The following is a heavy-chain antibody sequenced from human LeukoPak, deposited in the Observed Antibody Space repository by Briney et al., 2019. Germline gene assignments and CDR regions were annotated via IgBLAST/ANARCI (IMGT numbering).Heavy chain of an antibody. V-gene: IGHV3-23*01. D-gene: IGHD4-11*01. CDR1: GFTFRSYA. CDR2: ISGSGDST. CDR3: AKDHRYRDPSFDY. Sequence: GGSMRLSCAASGFTFRSYAMSWVRQAPGKGLQWVSAISGSGDSTYYADSVKGRFTISRDNSKNTLYLQMNSLRAEDTAVYYCAKDHRYRDPSFDYWGQGTLVTVSS. J-gene: IGHJ4*02.